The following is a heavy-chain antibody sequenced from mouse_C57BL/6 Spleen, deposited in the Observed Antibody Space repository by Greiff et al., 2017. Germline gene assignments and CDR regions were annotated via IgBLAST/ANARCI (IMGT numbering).Heavy chain of an antibody. D-gene: IGHD1-1*01. Sequence: VQLQHSGAELVKPGASVKLSCTASGFNIKDYYMHWVKQRTEQGLEWIGRIDPEDGETKYAPKFQGKATITADTSSNTAYLQLSSLTSEDTAVYYCARLDTTVVAYYAMDYWGQGTSVTVSS. CDR1: GFNIKDYY. V-gene: IGHV14-2*01. J-gene: IGHJ4*01. CDR2: IDPEDGET. CDR3: ARLDTTVVAYYAMDY.